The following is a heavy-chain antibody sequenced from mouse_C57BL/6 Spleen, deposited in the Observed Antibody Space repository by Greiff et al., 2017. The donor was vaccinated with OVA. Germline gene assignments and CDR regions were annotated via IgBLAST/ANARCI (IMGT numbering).Heavy chain of an antibody. D-gene: IGHD2-2*01. CDR2: IWGGGST. CDR1: GFSLTSYG. J-gene: IGHJ4*01. Sequence: VKLVESGPGLVAPSQSLSITCTVSGFSLTSYGVDWVRQPPGKGLEWLGVIWGGGSTNYNSAPMSRLSISKDNSKSQVFLKMNSLQTDDTAMYYCAIIYYGYEDYAMDYWGQGTSVTVSS. V-gene: IGHV2-9*01. CDR3: AIIYYGYEDYAMDY.